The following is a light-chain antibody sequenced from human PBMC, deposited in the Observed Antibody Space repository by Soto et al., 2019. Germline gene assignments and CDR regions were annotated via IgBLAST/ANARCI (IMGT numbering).Light chain of an antibody. CDR3: TSYSSSDIFYV. CDR1: SSDVGGYNY. V-gene: IGLV2-8*01. Sequence: QSVLTQPPSASGSPGQSVTISCTGTSSDVGGYNYVSWYQQHPGKAPKLMIYEVSKRPSGVPDRFSGSKSGNTASLTISGLQADDEADYYCTSYSSSDIFYVFGTGTKLTVL. CDR2: EVS. J-gene: IGLJ1*01.